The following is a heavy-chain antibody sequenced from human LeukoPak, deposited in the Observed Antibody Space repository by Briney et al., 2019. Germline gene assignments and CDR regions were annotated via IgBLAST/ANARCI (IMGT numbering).Heavy chain of an antibody. CDR1: GFTFSSYS. CDR3: ARGRITMVRGVTDFDY. D-gene: IGHD3-10*01. V-gene: IGHV3-21*01. CDR2: ISSSSSYI. J-gene: IGHJ4*02. Sequence: GSLRLSCAASGFTFSSYSMNWVRQAPEKGLEWVSSISSSSSYIYYADSVKGRFTISRDNAKNSLYLQMNSLRAEDTAVYYCARGRITMVRGVTDFDYWGQGTLVTVSS.